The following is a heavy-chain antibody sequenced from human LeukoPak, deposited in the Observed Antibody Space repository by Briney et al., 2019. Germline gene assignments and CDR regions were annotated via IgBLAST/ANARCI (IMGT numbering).Heavy chain of an antibody. CDR1: GGSISSGSYY. J-gene: IGHJ4*02. V-gene: IGHV4-61*02. CDR2: IYTSGST. D-gene: IGHD3-16*01. Sequence: SQTLSLTCTVSGGSISSGSYYWSWIRQPAGKGLEWIGRIYTSGSTNYNPSLKSRVTISVDTSKNQFSLKLSSVTAADTAVYYCAGGPWMSLGGYYFDYWGQGTLVTVSS. CDR3: AGGPWMSLGGYYFDY.